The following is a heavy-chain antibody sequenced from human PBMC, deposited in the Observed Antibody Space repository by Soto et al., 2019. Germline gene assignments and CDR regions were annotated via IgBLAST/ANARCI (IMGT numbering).Heavy chain of an antibody. J-gene: IGHJ5*02. CDR2: IYYSGST. Sequence: SETLSLTCSVSGGSITSYYWGWIRQPPGQGLEYLAYIYYSGSTNYNPSLKSRVTISVDTSKNQFSLRLTSVTAADTAVYYCVRITSSGWDDNWFDPWGQGTLVTVSS. D-gene: IGHD6-19*01. CDR3: VRITSSGWDDNWFDP. CDR1: GGSITSYY. V-gene: IGHV4-59*01.